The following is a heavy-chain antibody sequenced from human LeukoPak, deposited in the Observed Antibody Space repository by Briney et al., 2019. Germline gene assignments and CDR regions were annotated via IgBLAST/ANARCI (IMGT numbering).Heavy chain of an antibody. D-gene: IGHD3-16*01. V-gene: IGHV1-8*01. CDR2: MTPNRGNT. CDR3: ARSLYESGEFDY. CDR1: GYTFTNYD. Sequence: ASVKLSCKASGYTFTNYDINWVRQATGQGLEWLGRMTPNRGNTGYAQKFQGRVTLTRDTSIGTAYMELNSLTSEDTAVYFCARSLYESGEFDYWGQGTLVTVSS. J-gene: IGHJ4*02.